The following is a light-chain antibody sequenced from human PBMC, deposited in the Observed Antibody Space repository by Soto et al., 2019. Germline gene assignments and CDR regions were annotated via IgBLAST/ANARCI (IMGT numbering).Light chain of an antibody. CDR2: KND. V-gene: IGLV1-47*01. CDR3: ASWDDTLSGRV. Sequence: QSVLTQPPSASGTPGQRVTISCTGSSSDIGSNYVYWYQQLPEMAPKLLIYKNDQRPSGISERFSGSKSGTLASLAISGLRTEDEANYYCASWDDTLSGRVFGGGTKLTVL. J-gene: IGLJ3*02. CDR1: SSDIGSNY.